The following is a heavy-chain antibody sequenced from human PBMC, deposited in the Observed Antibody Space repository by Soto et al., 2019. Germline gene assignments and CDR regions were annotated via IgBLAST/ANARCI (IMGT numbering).Heavy chain of an antibody. CDR2: IIPIHGVA. CDR3: ARASHPGISAVATDY. D-gene: IGHD6-13*01. J-gene: IGHJ4*02. CDR1: GGTFNSYT. Sequence: ASVKVSCKASGGTFNSYTITWVRQAPGQGLEWMGRIIPIHGVANYAQKFQGRVTISADKSTSTAYMELSGLRSEDTAVYYCARASHPGISAVATDYWGQGTLVTVSS. V-gene: IGHV1-69*02.